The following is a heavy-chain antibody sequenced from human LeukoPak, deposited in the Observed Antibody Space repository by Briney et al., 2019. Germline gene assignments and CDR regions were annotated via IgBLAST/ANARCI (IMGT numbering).Heavy chain of an antibody. J-gene: IGHJ3*02. CDR3: TRDHSSSSWMDAFEI. D-gene: IGHD6-6*01. Sequence: SETLSLTCLLSGGSIGPYYWSWIRQAAGKGPEWIGRIYTTGTADYNPSLKGRVFLSVDTSMNEFSLKVTSVTAADTAVYYCTRDHSSSSWMDAFEIWGPGMKVIVSS. CDR2: IYTTGTA. V-gene: IGHV4-4*07. CDR1: GGSIGPYY.